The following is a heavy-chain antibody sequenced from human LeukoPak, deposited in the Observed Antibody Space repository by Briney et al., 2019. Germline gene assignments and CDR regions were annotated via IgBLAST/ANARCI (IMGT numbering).Heavy chain of an antibody. CDR1: VFSFSTRW. D-gene: IGHD3-9*01. CDR2: INLGGTNK. J-gene: IGHJ4*02. V-gene: IGHV3-7*03. CDR3: AGIDAD. Sequence: PGGSLRLSSVVSVFSFSTRWMHWVRQARGKGLEWVATINLGGTNKYYVDAVKGRFSISRDDATSSLHLQMNSLRVEDTAVYYCAGIDADWGQGTLVTVSS.